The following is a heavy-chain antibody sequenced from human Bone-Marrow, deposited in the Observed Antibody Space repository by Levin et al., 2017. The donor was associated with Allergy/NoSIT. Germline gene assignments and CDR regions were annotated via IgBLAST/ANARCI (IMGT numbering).Heavy chain of an antibody. CDR3: ARGGAEYYDSRGRWGWFDP. CDR1: GFTFSDYY. CDR2: ISKSGSSI. D-gene: IGHD3-22*01. V-gene: IGHV3-11*01. J-gene: IGHJ5*02. Sequence: GGSLRLSCAASGFTFSDYYMSWIRQAPGKGLEWVSYISKSGSSIYYADSVKGRFTISRDDAKNSLYLEMKSLRAEDTAVYYCARGGAEYYDSRGRWGWFDPWGQGTLITVSS.